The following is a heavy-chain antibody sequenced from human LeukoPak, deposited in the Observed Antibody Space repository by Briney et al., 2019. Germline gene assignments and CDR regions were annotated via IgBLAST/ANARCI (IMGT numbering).Heavy chain of an antibody. J-gene: IGHJ4*02. CDR2: ISNSGGST. V-gene: IGHV3-23*01. Sequence: GGSLRLSCAASGFTFSSYAMNWVRQAPGKGLEWVSGISNSGGSTYYADSVKGRFTISRDNSKNTLYLQMNSLRAEDTAVYYCAKEISSSFDYWGQGTLVTVSS. D-gene: IGHD6-6*01. CDR3: AKEISSSFDY. CDR1: GFTFSSYA.